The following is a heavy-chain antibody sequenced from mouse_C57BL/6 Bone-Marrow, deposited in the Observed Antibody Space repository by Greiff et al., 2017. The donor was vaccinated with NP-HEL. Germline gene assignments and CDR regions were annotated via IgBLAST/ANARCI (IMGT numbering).Heavy chain of an antibody. D-gene: IGHD1-1*01. CDR1: GYTFTDYN. Sequence: EVQLQQSGPELVKPGASVKMSCKASGYTFTDYNMHWVKQSHGKSLEWIGYINPNNGGTSYNQKFKGKATLTVNKSSSTAYMELRSLTSEDSAVYYCARRGPRFWYFDVWGTGTTVTVSS. J-gene: IGHJ1*03. CDR2: INPNNGGT. CDR3: ARRGPRFWYFDV. V-gene: IGHV1-22*01.